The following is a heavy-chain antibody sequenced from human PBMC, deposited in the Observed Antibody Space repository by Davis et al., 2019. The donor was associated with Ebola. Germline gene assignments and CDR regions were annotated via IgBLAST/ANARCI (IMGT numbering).Heavy chain of an antibody. CDR3: ARVYIWGFDF. CDR1: GFSFTSYS. Sequence: GESLKISCAASGFSFTSYSMNWVRQAPGKGLEWVAYISGGYTYYAESVKGRFTISRDSAKDSLYLHMDSLRDDDTAVYYCARVYIWGFDFWGQGTLVTVSS. D-gene: IGHD3-16*01. J-gene: IGHJ4*02. V-gene: IGHV3-48*02. CDR2: ISGGYT.